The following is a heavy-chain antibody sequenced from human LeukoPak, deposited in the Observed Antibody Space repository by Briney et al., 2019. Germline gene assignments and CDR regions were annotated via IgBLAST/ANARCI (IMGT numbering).Heavy chain of an antibody. Sequence: GASVKVSCKASGGTFSSYAISWVRQAPGQGLEWMGGIIPIFGTANYAQKFQGRVTITADESTSTAYMELSSLRSEDTAVYYCARVTYYDSRFTPWAHLNWFDPWGQGTLVTVSS. J-gene: IGHJ5*02. V-gene: IGHV1-69*13. CDR1: GGTFSSYA. D-gene: IGHD3-22*01. CDR3: ARVTYYDSRFTPWAHLNWFDP. CDR2: IIPIFGTA.